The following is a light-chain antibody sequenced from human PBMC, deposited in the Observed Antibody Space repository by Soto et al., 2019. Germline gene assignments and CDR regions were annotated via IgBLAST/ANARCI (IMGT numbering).Light chain of an antibody. J-gene: IGKJ1*01. Sequence: AIRMTQSPSSFSASTGDRVTITCRASQGISSYLAWYQQKPGKAPKLLIYAASTLQGGVPSRCSGSRPGTDFNLTISCLQSEDFATYYGQQYYSYPHTFGQGTKVEI. CDR1: QGISSY. V-gene: IGKV1-8*01. CDR3: QQYYSYPHT. CDR2: AAS.